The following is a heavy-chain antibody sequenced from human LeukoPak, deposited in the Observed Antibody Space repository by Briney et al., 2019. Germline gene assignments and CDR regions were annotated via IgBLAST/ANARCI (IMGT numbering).Heavy chain of an antibody. V-gene: IGHV3-9*01. CDR1: GFTFDDNA. D-gene: IGHD3-10*01. CDR2: ISSNSGNI. CDR3: ARYSGMVRGVVAFDI. Sequence: GGSLRLSCAASGFTFDDNAMHWVRQAPGKGLEWVSGISSNSGNIGYADSVKGRFTISRDNAKNSLYLQMDSLRAEDTALYYCARYSGMVRGVVAFDIWGQGTLVTVSS. J-gene: IGHJ1*01.